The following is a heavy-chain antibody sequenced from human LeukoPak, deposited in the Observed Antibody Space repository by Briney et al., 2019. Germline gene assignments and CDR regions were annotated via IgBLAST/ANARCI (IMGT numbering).Heavy chain of an antibody. D-gene: IGHD6-19*01. CDR3: ATDRNSSGWYSHYYYTDV. CDR2: IIPIFGTA. Sequence: SVKVSYKASGGTFSSYAISWVRQAPGQGLEWMGRIIPIFGTANYAQKFQGRVTITTDESTSTAYMELSSLRSEDTAVYYCATDRNSSGWYSHYYYTDVWGKGTTVTVSS. CDR1: GGTFSSYA. J-gene: IGHJ6*03. V-gene: IGHV1-69*05.